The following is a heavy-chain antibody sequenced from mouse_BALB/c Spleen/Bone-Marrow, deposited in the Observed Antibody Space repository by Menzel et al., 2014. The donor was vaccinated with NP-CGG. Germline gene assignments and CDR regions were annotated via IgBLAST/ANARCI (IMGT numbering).Heavy chain of an antibody. J-gene: IGHJ2*01. CDR2: ISYSGNA. CDR1: GDSITSSY. D-gene: IGHD1-2*01. V-gene: IGHV3-8*02. Sequence: EVQLQQSGPSLVKPSQTLSLTRSVTGDSITSSYWNWIRKFPGNKLEYMGYISYSGNAYYNPSLKSRISLTRDTSKNQYYLQLNSVTTEDTATDFCARGNGYHFDYWGQGTTLTVSS. CDR3: ARGNGYHFDY.